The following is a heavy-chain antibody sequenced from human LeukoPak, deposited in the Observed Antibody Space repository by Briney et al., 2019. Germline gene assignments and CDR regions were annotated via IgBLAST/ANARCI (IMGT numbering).Heavy chain of an antibody. J-gene: IGHJ4*02. CDR3: ATLIAAAGTYDFDY. CDR1: GYTLTELS. V-gene: IGHV1-24*01. CDR2: FDPEDGET. Sequence: VASVKVSCKVSGYTLTELSMHWVRQAPGKGLEWMGGFDPEDGETIYAQKFQGRVTMTEDTSTDTAYMELSSLRSEDTAVYYCATLIAAAGTYDFDYWGQGTLVTVSS. D-gene: IGHD6-13*01.